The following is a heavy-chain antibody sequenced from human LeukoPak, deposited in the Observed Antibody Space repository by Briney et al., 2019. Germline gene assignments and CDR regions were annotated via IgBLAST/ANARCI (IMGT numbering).Heavy chain of an antibody. CDR1: GFTFSSYE. Sequence: GGSLRLSCAASGFTFSSYEMNWVRQAPGKGLEWVSSISSSSSYIYYADSVKGRFTISRDNAKNSLYLQMNSLRAEDTAVYYCAMVGNGSGSYYNFDYWGQGTLVTVSS. CDR2: ISSSSSYI. CDR3: AMVGNGSGSYYNFDY. D-gene: IGHD3-10*01. V-gene: IGHV3-21*01. J-gene: IGHJ4*02.